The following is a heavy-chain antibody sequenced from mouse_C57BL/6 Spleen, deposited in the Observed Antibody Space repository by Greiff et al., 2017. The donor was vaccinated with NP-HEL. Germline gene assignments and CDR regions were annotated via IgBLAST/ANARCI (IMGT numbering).Heavy chain of an antibody. CDR1: GFTFSDYG. J-gene: IGHJ4*01. D-gene: IGHD2-10*02. Sequence: EVMLVESGGGLVKPGGSLKLSCAASGFTFSDYGMHWVRQAPEKGLEWVAYISSGSSTIYYADTVKGRFTISRDNAKNTLFLQMTSLRSEDTAMYYSARRGYGNPYYYAMDYWGQGTSVTVSS. V-gene: IGHV5-17*01. CDR3: ARRGYGNPYYYAMDY. CDR2: ISSGSSTI.